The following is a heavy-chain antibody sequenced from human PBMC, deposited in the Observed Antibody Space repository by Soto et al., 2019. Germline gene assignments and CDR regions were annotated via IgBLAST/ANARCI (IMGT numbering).Heavy chain of an antibody. CDR1: GFTFSSYG. J-gene: IGHJ4*02. D-gene: IGHD3-22*01. Sequence: PGGSLRLSCAASGFTFSSYGMHWVRQAPGKGLEWVAVIWYDGSNKYYADSVKGRFTISRDNSKNTLYLQMNSLRAEDTAVYYCARDSNNAQHYDSSGYYYTETLDYWGQGTLVTVSS. CDR3: ARDSNNAQHYDSSGYYYTETLDY. CDR2: IWYDGSNK. V-gene: IGHV3-33*01.